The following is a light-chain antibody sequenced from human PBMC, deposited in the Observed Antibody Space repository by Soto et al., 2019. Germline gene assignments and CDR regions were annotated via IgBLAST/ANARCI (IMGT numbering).Light chain of an antibody. CDR3: QSYDNSLLAYV. J-gene: IGLJ2*01. CDR2: AND. Sequence: QSVLTQPPSVSGAPGQRLTISCAGTSSNIGAGFDVHWYQNLPGPAPKLLIYANDDRPSGVPDRFSGTTSGTSASLAITGRQAEDAADYYCQSYDNSLLAYVFGGGTKLTVL. V-gene: IGLV1-40*01. CDR1: SSNIGAGFD.